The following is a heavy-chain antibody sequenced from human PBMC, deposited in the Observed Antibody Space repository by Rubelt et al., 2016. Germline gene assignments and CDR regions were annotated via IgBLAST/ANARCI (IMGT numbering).Heavy chain of an antibody. D-gene: IGHD2-21*01. CDR1: GYSITSGYY. J-gene: IGHJ6*02. CDR3: ARDLWGHNYAMDV. CDR2: IYHSGKT. V-gene: IGHV4-38-2*02. Sequence: QVQLQESGPGLVKPSETLSLTCTVSGYSITSGYYWAWIRQTPGRGLEWIGGIYHSGKTYYNASLKSRVSISVDTSKNQFSLNRRSVTAADTADYYCARDLWGHNYAMDVWGQGTTVTISS.